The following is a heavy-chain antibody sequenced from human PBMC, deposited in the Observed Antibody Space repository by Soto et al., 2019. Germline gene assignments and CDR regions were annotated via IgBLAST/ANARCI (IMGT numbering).Heavy chain of an antibody. Sequence: ASVKVSFKASGYAFSFGFSLARQAPGQGLEWMGWISASDGSTNSAQKFRGRISLTTDTSTNTAYMDLLSLTSDDTAVYFCATYYFGSGSYYRFDNWGQGTLVTVSS. D-gene: IGHD3-10*01. CDR1: GYAFSFG. CDR3: ATYYFGSGSYYRFDN. CDR2: ISASDGST. J-gene: IGHJ4*02. V-gene: IGHV1-18*01.